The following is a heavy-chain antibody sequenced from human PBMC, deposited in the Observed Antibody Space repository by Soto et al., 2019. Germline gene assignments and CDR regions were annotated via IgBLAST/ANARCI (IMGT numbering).Heavy chain of an antibody. V-gene: IGHV4-59*08. CDR3: ARYSNEYRKSLDY. D-gene: IGHD6-13*01. J-gene: IGHJ4*02. Sequence: TSETLSLTCTVSGGSISGYYWSWIRQPPGKGLGWIAYIYYSGSSNSNPSLKSRVTISVDTSKNQFSLKLSSVTAADTAVYYCARYSNEYRKSLDYWGQGTLVTVSS. CDR1: GGSISGYY. CDR2: IYYSGSS.